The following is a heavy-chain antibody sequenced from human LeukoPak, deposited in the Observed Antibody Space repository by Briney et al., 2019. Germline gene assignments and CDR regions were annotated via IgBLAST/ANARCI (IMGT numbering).Heavy chain of an antibody. CDR1: GGSFSGDH. J-gene: IGHJ4*02. Sequence: SETLSLTCAVHGGSFSGDHWNWIRQSPDKGLEWIGEINDRGRTNYNPSLQSRITLSVDTSKKQFSLQLTSVTAADTAVYYCARDPTTVTSLPYYFDFWGQGTLVTVSS. CDR2: INDRGRT. CDR3: ARDPTTVTSLPYYFDF. D-gene: IGHD4-17*01. V-gene: IGHV4-34*01.